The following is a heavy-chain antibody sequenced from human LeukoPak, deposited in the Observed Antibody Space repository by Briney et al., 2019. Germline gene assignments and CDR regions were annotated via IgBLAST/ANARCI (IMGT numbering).Heavy chain of an antibody. CDR2: IYYSGST. J-gene: IGHJ3*02. V-gene: IGHV4-39*01. CDR3: ARSTIAVAGTGVFDI. Sequence: SETLSLTCTVSGGSISSSTYYWCWIRQPPGKGLEWIGSIYYSGSTYYNPSLKSRVTISVDTSKNQFSLKLSSVTAADSAVYYCARSTIAVAGTGVFDIWGQGTIVTVSS. CDR1: GGSISSSTYY. D-gene: IGHD6-19*01.